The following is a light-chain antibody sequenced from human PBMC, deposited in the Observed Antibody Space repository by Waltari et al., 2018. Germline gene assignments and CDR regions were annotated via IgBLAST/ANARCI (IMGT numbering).Light chain of an antibody. CDR3: AAWDDSLSGWL. CDR1: SFNIGNNY. J-gene: IGLJ3*02. V-gene: IGLV1-47*01. Sequence: QSVLTQPPSASGTPGQRVTISCSGSSFNIGNNYVCWYQQFPGTAPKLLIYGNNQRPSGVPDRFSDSKSGTSASLAISGLRSDDEADYFCAAWDDSLSGWLFGGGTKLTVL. CDR2: GNN.